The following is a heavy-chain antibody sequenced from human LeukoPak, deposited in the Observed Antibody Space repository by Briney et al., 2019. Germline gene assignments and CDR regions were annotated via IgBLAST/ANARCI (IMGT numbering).Heavy chain of an antibody. D-gene: IGHD3-10*01. CDR3: ARDAWYMGSSKYNWFDP. CDR1: GGTFSSYA. CDR2: IIPIFGTA. Sequence: ASVKVSCKASGGTFSSYAISWVRQAPGQGLEWMGGIIPIFGTANYAQKFQGRVTITADESTSTAYMELSSLRSEDTAVYYCARDAWYMGSSKYNWFDPWGQGTLVTVSS. J-gene: IGHJ5*02. V-gene: IGHV1-69*13.